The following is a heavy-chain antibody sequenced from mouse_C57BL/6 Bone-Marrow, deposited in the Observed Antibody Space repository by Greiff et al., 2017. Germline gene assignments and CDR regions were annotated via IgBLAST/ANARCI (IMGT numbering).Heavy chain of an antibody. J-gene: IGHJ3*01. Sequence: QVQLKQPGAELVKPGASVKLSCQASGYTFTSYWMQWVKQRPGQGLEWIGEIDPSDSYTNYNQKFKGKATLTVDTSSSTAYMQLSSLTSEDSAVYYCVTAQATAWFAYWGQGTLVTVSA. V-gene: IGHV1-50*01. CDR3: VTAQATAWFAY. D-gene: IGHD3-2*02. CDR1: GYTFTSYW. CDR2: IDPSDSYT.